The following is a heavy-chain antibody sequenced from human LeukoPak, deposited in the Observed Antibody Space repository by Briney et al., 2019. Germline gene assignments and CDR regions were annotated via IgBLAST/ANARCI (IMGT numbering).Heavy chain of an antibody. Sequence: GGSLRLSCTTSGFNFRAYWMGWVRQAPGKGLEWVANMRVDGTDIHYVDSVKGQFTISSDNARNSLYLQMNTLRAEDTAVYYCARGRGWTYDSWGRGTLVTVSS. CDR1: GFNFRAYW. CDR3: ARGRGWTYDS. CDR2: MRVDGTDI. V-gene: IGHV3-7*04. J-gene: IGHJ4*02. D-gene: IGHD3/OR15-3a*01.